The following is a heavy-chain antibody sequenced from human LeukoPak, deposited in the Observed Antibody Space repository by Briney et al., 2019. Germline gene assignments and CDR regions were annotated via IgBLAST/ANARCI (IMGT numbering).Heavy chain of an antibody. CDR3: ARTHQLLYYPYYYYMDV. Sequence: ASVKVSCKASGYTFTSYDINWVLQATGQGLEWMGWMNPNSGNTGYAQKFQGRVTITRNTSISTAYMELSSLRSEDTAVYYCARTHQLLYYPYYYYMDVWGKGTTVTVSS. CDR2: MNPNSGNT. J-gene: IGHJ6*03. D-gene: IGHD2-2*02. V-gene: IGHV1-8*03. CDR1: GYTFTSYD.